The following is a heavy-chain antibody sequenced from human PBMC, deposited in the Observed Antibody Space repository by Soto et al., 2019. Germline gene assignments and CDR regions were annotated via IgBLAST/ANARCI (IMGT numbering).Heavy chain of an antibody. CDR1: GFTVSSSNY. CDR2: IYTGGTT. V-gene: IGHV3-53*01. CDR3: PGYGY. Sequence: EVQLVESGGGLIQPGGSLRLSCVVSGFTVSSSNYMSWVRQAPGKGLEWVSVIYTGGTTYYADSVKGRLTIPRDNSKNTLYLQLNSLSADDSPVYYCPGYGYWGQGTLVTVSS. D-gene: IGHD5-12*01. J-gene: IGHJ4*02.